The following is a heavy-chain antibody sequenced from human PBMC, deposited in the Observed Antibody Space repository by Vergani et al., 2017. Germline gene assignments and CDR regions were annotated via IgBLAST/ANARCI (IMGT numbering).Heavy chain of an antibody. D-gene: IGHD3-22*01. V-gene: IGHV1-69*01. Sequence: QVQLVQSGAEVKKPGSSVKVSCKASGGTFSSYAISWVRQAPGQGLEWMGGIIPIFGTANYAQKFQGRVTITADESTSTAYMELSSLRSEDTAVYYCAREGYYDSSGYYSGSGGYFDYWGQGTLVTVSS. CDR2: IIPIFGTA. J-gene: IGHJ4*02. CDR3: AREGYYDSSGYYSGSGGYFDY. CDR1: GGTFSSYA.